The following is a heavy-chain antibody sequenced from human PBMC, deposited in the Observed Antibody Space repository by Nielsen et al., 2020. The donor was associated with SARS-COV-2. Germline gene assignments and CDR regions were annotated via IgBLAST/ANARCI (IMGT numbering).Heavy chain of an antibody. CDR1: GLTFSTYS. CDR2: ISASGSYK. D-gene: IGHD2-8*01. V-gene: IGHV3-21*01. J-gene: IGHJ4*02. CDR3: ATDQYCPNGICSSGGRYY. Sequence: GGSLRLSCAASGLTFSTYSIMWVRQAPGKGLEWVSHISASGSYKYYADSVKGRFTISRDNAKNSVYLQMNSLRAEDTAVYYCATDQYCPNGICSSGGRYYWGQGTLVAVSS.